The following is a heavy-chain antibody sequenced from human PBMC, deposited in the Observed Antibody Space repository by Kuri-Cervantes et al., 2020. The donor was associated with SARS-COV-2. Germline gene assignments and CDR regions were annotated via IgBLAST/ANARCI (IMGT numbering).Heavy chain of an antibody. V-gene: IGHV4-59*01. CDR3: ARDPAYYDSSGYYYGAFDI. Sequence: GSLRLSCTVSGGSISSYYWSWIRQPPGKGLEWIGYIYYSGSTNYNPSLKSRVTISVDTSENQFSLKLSSVTAADTAVYYCARDPAYYDSSGYYYGAFDIWGQGTMVTVSS. J-gene: IGHJ3*02. CDR2: IYYSGST. CDR1: GGSISSYY. D-gene: IGHD3-22*01.